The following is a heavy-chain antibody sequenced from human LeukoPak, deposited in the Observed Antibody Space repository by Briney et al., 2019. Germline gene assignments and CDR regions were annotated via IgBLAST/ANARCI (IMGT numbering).Heavy chain of an antibody. V-gene: IGHV3-11*04. CDR1: GFTFSDYY. CDR3: ARAPLRDSSGYFFDY. D-gene: IGHD3-22*01. CDR2: ISSSGSTI. Sequence: GGSLRLSCAASGFTFSDYYMSWIRQAPGKGLEWVSYISSSGSTIYYADSVKGRFTISRDNAKNSLYLQMNSLRAEDTAVYYCARAPLRDSSGYFFDYWGQGTLVTVSS. J-gene: IGHJ4*02.